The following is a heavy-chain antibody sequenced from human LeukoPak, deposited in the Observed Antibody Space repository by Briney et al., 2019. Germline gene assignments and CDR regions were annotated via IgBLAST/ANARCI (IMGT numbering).Heavy chain of an antibody. V-gene: IGHV3-21*01. CDR1: EFTFNNYC. CDR3: ARVCSGGSCRDY. D-gene: IGHD2-15*01. J-gene: IGHJ4*02. Sequence: GGSLRLSCAASEFTFNNYCMNWVRQAPGKGLEWVSSIYSSSSYIYYADSVKGRFTISRDNAKNSLYLQMNSLRAEDTAAYYCARVCSGGSCRDYWGQGTLVTVSS. CDR2: IYSSSSYI.